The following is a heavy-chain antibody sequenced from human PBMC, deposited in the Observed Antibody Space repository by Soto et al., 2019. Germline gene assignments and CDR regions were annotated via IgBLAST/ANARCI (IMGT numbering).Heavy chain of an antibody. CDR1: GFTFSSYA. D-gene: IGHD3-3*01. CDR2: ISGSGGST. CDR3: AKDPASGGSNWFDP. Sequence: GGSLRLSCAASGFTFSSYAMSWVRQAPGKGLEWVSGISGSGGSTYYADSVKGRFTISRDNSKNTLYLQMNSLRAEDTAVYYCAKDPASGGSNWFDPWGQGILVTVSS. J-gene: IGHJ5*02. V-gene: IGHV3-23*01.